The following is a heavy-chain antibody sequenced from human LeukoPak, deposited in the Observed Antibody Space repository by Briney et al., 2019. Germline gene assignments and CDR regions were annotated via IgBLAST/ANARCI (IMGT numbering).Heavy chain of an antibody. Sequence: PGGSLRLSCAASGFTFSSYWMHWVRQAPGKGLVWVSAINNGGSTTAYADSVKGRFTISRDNAKNTLYLQMNSLRAEDTAVYYCARRAPTRYFDYWGQGTLVTASS. D-gene: IGHD5-24*01. J-gene: IGHJ4*02. V-gene: IGHV3-74*01. CDR1: GFTFSSYW. CDR3: ARRAPTRYFDY. CDR2: INNGGSTT.